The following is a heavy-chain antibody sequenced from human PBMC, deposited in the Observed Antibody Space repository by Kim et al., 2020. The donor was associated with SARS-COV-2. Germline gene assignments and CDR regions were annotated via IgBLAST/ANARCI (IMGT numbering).Heavy chain of an antibody. V-gene: IGHV4-31*02. D-gene: IGHD3-3*01. J-gene: IGHJ4*02. CDR3: ARGRITIFGVVTEFDY. Sequence: SLKSRVTISVDTSKNQFSLKLSSVTAADTAVYYCARGRITIFGVVTEFDYWGQGNLVTVSS.